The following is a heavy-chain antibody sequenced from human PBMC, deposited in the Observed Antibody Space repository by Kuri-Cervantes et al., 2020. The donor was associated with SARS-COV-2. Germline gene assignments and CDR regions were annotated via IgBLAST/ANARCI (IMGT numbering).Heavy chain of an antibody. J-gene: IGHJ4*02. CDR2: IYYSGST. V-gene: IGHV4-31*03. CDR1: GGSISSGGYY. CDR3: ARIRGITIFGVAQHFDY. Sequence: LRLSCTVSGGSISSGGYYWSWIRQHPGKGLEWIGYIYYSGSTYYNPSLKSRVTISVDTSKNQFSLKLSSVTAADTAVYYCARIRGITIFGVAQHFDYWGQETLVTVSS. D-gene: IGHD3-3*01.